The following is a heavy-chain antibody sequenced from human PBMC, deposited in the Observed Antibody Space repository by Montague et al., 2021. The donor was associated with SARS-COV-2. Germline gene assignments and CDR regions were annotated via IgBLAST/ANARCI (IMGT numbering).Heavy chain of an antibody. J-gene: IGHJ4*02. Sequence: SETLSLTCNVSGASINDYYWNWLRQSPGKRLEWIGYVYTTVRTSYNPSLKSRVTISLDTSKNQISLKLTSMTAADAAVYFCARRAAGCLFYFDYWGLGTLVSVSS. CDR3: ARRAAGCLFYFDY. CDR2: VYTTVRT. CDR1: GASINDYY. V-gene: IGHV4-59*01. D-gene: IGHD6-13*01.